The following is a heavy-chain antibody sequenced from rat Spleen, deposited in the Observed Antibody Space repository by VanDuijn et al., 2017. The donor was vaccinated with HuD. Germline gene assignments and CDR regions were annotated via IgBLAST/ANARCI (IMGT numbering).Heavy chain of an antibody. CDR3: ATHGGLYNWFAY. J-gene: IGHJ3*01. CDR1: GFTFSNYD. CDR2: ISSSGDKT. Sequence: EVLLVESGGGLVQPGRSLKLSCVVSGFTFSNYDMAWVRQAPTKGLELGASISSSGDKTYYRDSGKGRFTVSRDDAKSTLYLQMDSLRSEDTATYYCATHGGLYNWFAYWGQGTLVTVSS. V-gene: IGHV5-25*01.